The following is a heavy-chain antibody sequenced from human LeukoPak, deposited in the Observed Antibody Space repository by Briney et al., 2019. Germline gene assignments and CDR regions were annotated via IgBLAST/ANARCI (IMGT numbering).Heavy chain of an antibody. CDR3: AKRFTYSSTWYYIEY. J-gene: IGHJ4*02. Sequence: PGRSLRLSCAAAGFTFSSYAMHWVRQAPGKGLEWVAVISYDGSDIYYADSVKGRFTISRDNSKNTLSLQLNSLRAKDTAIYYCAKRFTYSSTWYYIEYWGEGTLVTVSS. CDR2: ISYDGSDI. CDR1: GFTFSSYA. V-gene: IGHV3-30*18. D-gene: IGHD6-13*01.